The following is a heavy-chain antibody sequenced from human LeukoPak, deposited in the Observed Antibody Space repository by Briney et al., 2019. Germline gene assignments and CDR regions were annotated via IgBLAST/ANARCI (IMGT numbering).Heavy chain of an antibody. Sequence: GGSLRLSCAASGLTSSHNYVSWVRQAPGKGLEWVSAIHTSGDTCYADSVKGRFTISRDTSKNTLYLQINSLRVEDTAVYYCIVFGDSNHWGQGTQVTVSS. D-gene: IGHD4-17*01. CDR2: IHTSGDT. V-gene: IGHV3-53*01. CDR1: GLTSSHNY. J-gene: IGHJ5*02. CDR3: IVFGDSNH.